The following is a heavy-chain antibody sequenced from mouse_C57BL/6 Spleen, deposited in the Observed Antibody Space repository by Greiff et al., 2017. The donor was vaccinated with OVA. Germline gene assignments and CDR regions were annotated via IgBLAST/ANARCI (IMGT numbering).Heavy chain of an antibody. D-gene: IGHD1-1*01. CDR2: IYPGDGDT. CDR3: ARTFITTVVADFDY. Sequence: VQLQQSGPELVKPGASVKISCKASGYAFSSSWMNWVKQRPGKGLEWIGRIYPGDGDTNYNGKFKGKATLTADKSSSTAYMQLSSLTSEDSAVYFCARTFITTVVADFDYWGQGTTLTVSS. J-gene: IGHJ2*01. CDR1: GYAFSSSW. V-gene: IGHV1-82*01.